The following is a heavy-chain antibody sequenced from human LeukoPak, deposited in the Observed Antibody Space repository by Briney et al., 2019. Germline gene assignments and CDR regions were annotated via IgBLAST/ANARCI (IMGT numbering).Heavy chain of an antibody. Sequence: SETLSLTCAVYGGSFSGYYWSWIRHPPGKGLEWIGEINHSGSTNYNPSLKSRVTISVDASKNQCSLKLSSVTAADTAVYYCARQEEDYDILTGYSGGWFDPWGQGTLVTVSS. V-gene: IGHV4-34*01. J-gene: IGHJ5*02. CDR3: ARQEEDYDILTGYSGGWFDP. CDR1: GGSFSGYY. CDR2: INHSGST. D-gene: IGHD3-9*01.